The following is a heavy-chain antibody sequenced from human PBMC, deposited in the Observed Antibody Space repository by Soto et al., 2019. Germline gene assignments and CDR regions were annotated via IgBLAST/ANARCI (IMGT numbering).Heavy chain of an antibody. Sequence: QVQLVESGGGVVQPGRSLRLSCAASGFTFSSYGMHWVRQAPGKGLEWVAVISYDGSNKYYADSVKGRFTITRDNSKNTLYLQMNSMRAEDTAVYYCAKDRRPKYYSGIDVWGQGTTVTVSS. J-gene: IGHJ6*02. CDR3: AKDRRPKYYSGIDV. V-gene: IGHV3-30*18. CDR1: GFTFSSYG. D-gene: IGHD6-25*01. CDR2: ISYDGSNK.